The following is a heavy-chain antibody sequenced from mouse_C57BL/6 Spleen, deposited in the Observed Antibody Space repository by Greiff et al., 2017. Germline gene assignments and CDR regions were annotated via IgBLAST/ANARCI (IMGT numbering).Heavy chain of an antibody. Sequence: EVQLVESGGDLVKPGGSLKLSCAASGFTFSSYGMSWVRQTPDKRLGWVATISSGGSYTYYPDSVKGRFTISRDNAKNTLYLQMSSLKSEDTAMYYCARRDVDWFAYWGQGTLVTVSA. CDR1: GFTFSSYG. D-gene: IGHD3-3*01. V-gene: IGHV5-6*01. CDR3: ARRDVDWFAY. J-gene: IGHJ3*01. CDR2: ISSGGSYT.